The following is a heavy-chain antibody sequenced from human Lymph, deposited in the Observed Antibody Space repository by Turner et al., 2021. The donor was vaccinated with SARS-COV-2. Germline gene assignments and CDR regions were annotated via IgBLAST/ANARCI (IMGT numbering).Heavy chain of an antibody. CDR3: ARGLGSSWYSGGFDY. CDR1: GFTFSSSV. V-gene: IGHV3-33*01. D-gene: IGHD6-13*01. CDR2: IWYDGSNK. Sequence: QVQLVESGGGVVPPGRSLRLSCAASGFTFSSSVIHWVRQAPGKGLEWVAVIWYDGSNKYYADSGKGRFTISRDNSKNTLFLQMNSLRAEDTAVYYCARGLGSSWYSGGFDYWGQGTLVTVSS. J-gene: IGHJ4*02.